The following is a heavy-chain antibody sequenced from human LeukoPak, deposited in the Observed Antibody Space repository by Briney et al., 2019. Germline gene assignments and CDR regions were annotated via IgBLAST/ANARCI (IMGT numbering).Heavy chain of an antibody. D-gene: IGHD5-18*01. J-gene: IGHJ4*02. Sequence: GGSLRLSCAASGFTLSGYGMHWVRQAPGKGLEWAAFVRSDASNKYYADSVKGRFTISRDNSKNTLYLQMNSLRVEDTAMYYCAKGRDTSLVRLDYWGQGTLVTVSS. CDR3: AKGRDTSLVRLDY. V-gene: IGHV3-30*02. CDR2: VRSDASNK. CDR1: GFTLSGYG.